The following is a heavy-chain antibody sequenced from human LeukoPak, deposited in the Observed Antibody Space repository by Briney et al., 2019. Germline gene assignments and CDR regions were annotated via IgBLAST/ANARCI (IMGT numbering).Heavy chain of an antibody. V-gene: IGHV3-74*01. CDR1: GFSFSTYW. Sequence: GGSLRLSCAASGFSFSTYWMHWVRQAPGKGLVWVSRINSDGSSTTYADSVKGRFTISRDNAKNTLYLQMNSLRAEDTAVHYCAVGVGDHWGQGTLVTVFS. CDR2: INSDGSST. D-gene: IGHD3-10*01. J-gene: IGHJ4*02. CDR3: AVGVGDH.